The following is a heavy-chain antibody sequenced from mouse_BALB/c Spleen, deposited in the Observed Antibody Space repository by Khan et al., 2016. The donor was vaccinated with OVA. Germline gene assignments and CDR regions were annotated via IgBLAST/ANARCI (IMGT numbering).Heavy chain of an antibody. J-gene: IGHJ4*01. CDR1: GYTFTTAG. CDR2: INTHSGVP. D-gene: IGHD2-14*01. Sequence: QIQLVQSGPELKKPGETVRISCKASGYTFTTAGIQWVQKMPGKGLKWIGWINTHSGVPKYAEDFKGRFAFSLEISVNTAYLQITNLKNEDTATXFGARVGAAYYRNDGGAMEYWGQGTLVTVSS. V-gene: IGHV9-4*02. CDR3: ARVGAAYYRNDGGAMEY.